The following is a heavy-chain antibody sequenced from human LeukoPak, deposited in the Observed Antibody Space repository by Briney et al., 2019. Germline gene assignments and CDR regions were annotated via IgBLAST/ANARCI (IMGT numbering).Heavy chain of an antibody. J-gene: IGHJ4*02. CDR2: ISGSGGST. Sequence: GGSLRLSCAASGFTFSSYAMSWVRQAPGKGLEWVSAISGSGGSTYYADSVKGRFTISRDNSKNTLYLQMNSLRAEDTAVYYCARAGHCTNGICYTADFDYWGQGTLVTVSS. V-gene: IGHV3-23*01. CDR3: ARAGHCTNGICYTADFDY. CDR1: GFTFSSYA. D-gene: IGHD2-8*01.